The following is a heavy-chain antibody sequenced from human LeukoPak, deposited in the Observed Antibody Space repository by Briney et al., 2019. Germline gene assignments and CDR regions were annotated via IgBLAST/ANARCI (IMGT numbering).Heavy chain of an antibody. CDR2: IYPGDSDT. Sequence: GESLKISCKGSGYSFTTYWIGWVRQMPGKGLEWRGIIYPGDSDTRYSPSFQGQVTISADKSLSTAYLQWSSLKASDSAVYYCARHTSGWPLDYWGQGTLVTVSS. D-gene: IGHD2-2*01. V-gene: IGHV5-51*01. CDR1: GYSFTTYW. J-gene: IGHJ4*02. CDR3: ARHTSGWPLDY.